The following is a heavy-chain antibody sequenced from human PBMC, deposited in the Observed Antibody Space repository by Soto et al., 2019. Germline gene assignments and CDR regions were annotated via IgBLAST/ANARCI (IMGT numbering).Heavy chain of an antibody. V-gene: IGHV1-18*01. CDR2: ISAYNGNT. Sequence: ASVKVSCKASGYTFTSYGISWVRQAPGQGLEWMGWISAYNGNTNYAQKLQGRVTMTTDTSTSTAYMELRSLRAEDTAVYYCAKCYGVYYYYGMDVWGQGTTVTVSS. CDR1: GYTFTSYG. D-gene: IGHD4-17*01. J-gene: IGHJ6*02. CDR3: AKCYGVYYYYGMDV.